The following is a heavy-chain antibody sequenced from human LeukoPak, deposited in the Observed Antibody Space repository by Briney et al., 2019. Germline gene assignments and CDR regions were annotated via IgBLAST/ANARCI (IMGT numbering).Heavy chain of an antibody. CDR2: IRYDGSNQ. CDR3: RIGYDSSGYYPPDLFDD. D-gene: IGHD3-22*01. J-gene: IGHJ4*02. V-gene: IGHV3-30*02. Sequence: GGTLSLTCAASGVTFSTDGMHWLRQAPGKGLEWVAFIRYDGSNQYYAYPVTGRFTISRDNSKNTLYLHRSSLRVDDTAMYYFRIGYDSSGYYPPDLFDDWGQGTLVTVSS. CDR1: GVTFSTDG.